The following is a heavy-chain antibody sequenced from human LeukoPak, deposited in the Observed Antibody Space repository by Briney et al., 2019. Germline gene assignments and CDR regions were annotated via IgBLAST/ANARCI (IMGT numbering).Heavy chain of an antibody. V-gene: IGHV3-74*03. CDR1: GFTFSRYW. Sequence: GGSLRLSCAASGFTFSRYWMHWVRQAPGKGLVWVSRINSDGSDTTYADSVKGRFTISRDNAKNTLYLQVNSLGAEDTAVYYCLSGSWYFDYWGQGTLVTVSS. J-gene: IGHJ4*02. CDR3: LSGSWYFDY. D-gene: IGHD6-19*01. CDR2: INSDGSDT.